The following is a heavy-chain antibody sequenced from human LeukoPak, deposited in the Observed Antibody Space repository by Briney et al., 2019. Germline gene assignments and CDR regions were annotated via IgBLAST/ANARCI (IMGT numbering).Heavy chain of an antibody. CDR2: TRNSDNNM. CDR3: ARRIAGDGSHAFDI. Sequence: PGGSLRLSCAASGFTFSDYNMGWMRQAPGKGLEWVSYTRNSDNNMFYAGSVKGRFTISRDNAKYSVYLQMNSLRAEDTAVYYCARRIAGDGSHAFDIWGQGTMVTVSS. J-gene: IGHJ3*02. V-gene: IGHV3-11*01. D-gene: IGHD6-19*01. CDR1: GFTFSDYN.